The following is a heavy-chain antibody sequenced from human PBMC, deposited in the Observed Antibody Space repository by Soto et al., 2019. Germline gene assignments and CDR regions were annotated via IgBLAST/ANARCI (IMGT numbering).Heavy chain of an antibody. J-gene: IGHJ3*02. V-gene: IGHV4-59*08. CDR1: CGSISTYC. CDR2: IYYSGST. D-gene: IGHD3-10*02. Sequence: SETLSLTCTVSCGSISTYCWRWSLQPPGKGLEWIGYIYYSGSTNYNPSLKSRLTISVDTSKNQFSLKLSSVTAADTAVYYCARRYVSFFDIWGQGTMVTVSS. CDR3: ARRYVSFFDI.